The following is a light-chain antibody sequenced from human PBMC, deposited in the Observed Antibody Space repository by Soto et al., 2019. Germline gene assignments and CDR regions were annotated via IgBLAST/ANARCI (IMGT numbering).Light chain of an antibody. V-gene: IGKV1-5*03. CDR3: QQYNPYSPWT. Sequence: DIQMTQSPSTLSASVGDRVTISCRASQSITGWLAWFQQKPGKAPKLLISKASNLESGVPSRFSGSGSGTDFTLTISGPKPDDFATYYCQQYNPYSPWTFGQGTKVDIK. J-gene: IGKJ1*01. CDR2: KAS. CDR1: QSITGW.